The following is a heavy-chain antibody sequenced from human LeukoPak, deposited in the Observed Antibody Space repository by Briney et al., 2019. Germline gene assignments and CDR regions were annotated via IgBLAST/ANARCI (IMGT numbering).Heavy chain of an antibody. V-gene: IGHV3-23*01. CDR2: LSGSGGRT. Sequence: GGSLRLSCAASGLSFSSFAMSWVRHVPGKGLEWVSGLSGSGGRTDYADSVKGRFTVSRDTSKNTLYLQMNSLRAEDTAVYYCARDRYFRGWFAFDIWGQGTMVTVSS. CDR3: ARDRYFRGWFAFDI. J-gene: IGHJ3*02. D-gene: IGHD6-19*01. CDR1: GLSFSSFA.